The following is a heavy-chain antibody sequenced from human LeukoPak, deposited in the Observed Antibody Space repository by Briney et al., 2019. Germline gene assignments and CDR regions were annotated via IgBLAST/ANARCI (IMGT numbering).Heavy chain of an antibody. Sequence: PGRSLRLSCAASGFIFSGYAMHWVRQAPGKGLEWVAVISYDGSNKYYADSVKGRFTISRDNSKNTLYLQMNSLRAEDTAVYYCVRTIRSSTKNYYFEYCGQGTLVTVSS. V-gene: IGHV3-30-3*01. D-gene: IGHD2-2*01. J-gene: IGHJ4*02. CDR2: ISYDGSNK. CDR1: GFIFSGYA. CDR3: VRTIRSSTKNYYFEY.